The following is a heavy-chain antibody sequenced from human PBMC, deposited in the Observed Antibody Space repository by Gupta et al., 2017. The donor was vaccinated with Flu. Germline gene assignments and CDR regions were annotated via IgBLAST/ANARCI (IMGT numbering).Heavy chain of an antibody. CDR3: VRRVAGYGSGLDALDP. V-gene: IGHV4-39*01. CDR2: IYYNGSA. Sequence: QPRGRGVEWIANIYYNGSAYYNPSLKSPLTMSVDTSRNQVSLQLKSVTTAETALYYCVRRVAGYGSGLDALDPWGQGMLVSVSS. D-gene: IGHD3-10*01. J-gene: IGHJ5*02.